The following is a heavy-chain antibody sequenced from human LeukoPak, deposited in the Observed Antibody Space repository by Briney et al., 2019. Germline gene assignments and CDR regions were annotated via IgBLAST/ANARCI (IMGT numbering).Heavy chain of an antibody. Sequence: SQTLSLTCTLSGYCLSNNNAAWSWIRQYRSSGLEWLGSTYYRSKTNNDYAAALSRPLTINPETTRNTISLHLNSVTPEDTAVYYGARDGRCFSGWFDPWGQGTLVTVSS. J-gene: IGHJ5*02. CDR1: GYCLSNNNAA. CDR3: ARDGRCFSGWFDP. D-gene: IGHD1-26*01. V-gene: IGHV6-1*01. CDR2: TYYRSKTNN.